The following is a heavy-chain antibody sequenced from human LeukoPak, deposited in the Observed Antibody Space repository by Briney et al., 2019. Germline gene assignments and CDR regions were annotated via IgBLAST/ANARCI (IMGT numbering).Heavy chain of an antibody. CDR1: GFVVSTNF. V-gene: IGHV3-53*01. CDR2: IYKDGRT. J-gene: IGHJ4*02. CDR3: AKSLTYYHENSDSI. Sequence: GGSLRLSCAASGFVVSTNFMTWVRQPPGKGLEWVSVIYKDGRTFYTDSVKGRFTVSRDNSKNTVYLQMSSLRVEDTAVYYCAKSLTYYHENSDSIWGQGTLVTVSS. D-gene: IGHD3-22*01.